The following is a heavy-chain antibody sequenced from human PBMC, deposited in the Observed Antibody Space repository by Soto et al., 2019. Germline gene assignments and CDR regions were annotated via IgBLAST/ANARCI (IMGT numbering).Heavy chain of an antibody. CDR3: AGVAGVGVGGYPSPFAS. D-gene: IGHD6-25*01. CDR2: INAGNGNT. V-gene: IGHV1-3*01. Sequence: QVQLAQSGAEVRKPGTSVKVSCKASGYTFTSYSMHWVRQAPGQSLEWMGWINAGNGNTEYSQKFQGRVTITRDTPARTAYRERGGLRSEDTAVYFLAGVAGVGVGGYPSPFASWGQGTWVTFS. J-gene: IGHJ4*02. CDR1: GYTFTSYS.